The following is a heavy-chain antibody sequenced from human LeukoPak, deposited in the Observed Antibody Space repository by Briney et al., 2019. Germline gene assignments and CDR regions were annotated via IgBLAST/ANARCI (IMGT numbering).Heavy chain of an antibody. CDR2: ISSSGSTI. CDR1: GFTFSDYY. V-gene: IGHV3-11*04. J-gene: IGHJ4*02. Sequence: PGGSLRLSCAASGFTFSDYYMSWIRQAPGKGLEWVSYISSSGSTIYYADSVKGRFTISRDNAKNSLYLQMNSLRVGDTAVYYCARAVPMARGVNFYDYWGQGTLVTVSS. D-gene: IGHD3-10*01. CDR3: ARAVPMARGVNFYDY.